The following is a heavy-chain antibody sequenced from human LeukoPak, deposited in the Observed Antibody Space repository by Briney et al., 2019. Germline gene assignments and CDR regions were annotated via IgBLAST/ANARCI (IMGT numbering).Heavy chain of an antibody. CDR2: INPNSGGT. D-gene: IGHD1-26*01. J-gene: IGHJ5*02. CDR1: GYTFTGYY. CDR3: ARSYSGSYYSSWFDP. Sequence: GASVKVSCKASGYTFTGYYMHWVRQAPGQGLEWMGWINPNSGGTNYAQKFQGRVTMTRDTSISTAYIELSRLRSDDTAVYYCARSYSGSYYSSWFDPWGQGTLVTVSS. V-gene: IGHV1-2*02.